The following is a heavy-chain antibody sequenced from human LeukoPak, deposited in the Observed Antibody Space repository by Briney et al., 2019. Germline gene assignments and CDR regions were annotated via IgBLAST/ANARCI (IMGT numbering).Heavy chain of an antibody. Sequence: ASVKVSCKASGYTFTSYDINWVRQPTGQGHEWMGWMNPNSGNTGYAQKFQGRVTMTRNTSISTAYMELSSMSSEDTAVYYCVSIAARRVYWGQGTLVTVSS. V-gene: IGHV1-8*01. J-gene: IGHJ4*02. D-gene: IGHD6-6*01. CDR3: VSIAARRVY. CDR2: MNPNSGNT. CDR1: GYTFTSYD.